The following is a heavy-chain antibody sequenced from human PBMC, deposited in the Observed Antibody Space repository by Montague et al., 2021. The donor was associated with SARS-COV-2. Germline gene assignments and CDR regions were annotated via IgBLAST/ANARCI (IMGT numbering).Heavy chain of an antibody. D-gene: IGHD2-15*01. Sequence: SETLSLTCFVSGDSISHSSFYRCWILQPPGKGLECIGRKYSSGSSSYNPSLNRLITISIDTSKNQSSLVLSFVTAADTAVYYCARHTGFCASTCYFQEPPWYLYMDVWGKGTTVTVSS. V-gene: IGHV4-39*01. CDR1: GDSISHSSFY. CDR2: KYSSGSS. J-gene: IGHJ6*03. CDR3: ARHTGFCASTCYFQEPPWYLYMDV.